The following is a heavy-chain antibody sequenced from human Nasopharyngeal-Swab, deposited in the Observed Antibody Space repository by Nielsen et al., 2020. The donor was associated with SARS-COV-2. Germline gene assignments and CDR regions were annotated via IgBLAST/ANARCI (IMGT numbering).Heavy chain of an antibody. CDR3: ARVDYSNGGYYYYGMDV. J-gene: IGHJ6*02. CDR1: GYTFTSYY. Sequence: ASVNVSCKASGYTFTSYYMHWVRPTPGQGLEWMGIINPSGGSTSYAQKFQGRVTMTRDTSTSTVYMELSSLRSEDTAVYYCARVDYSNGGYYYYGMDVWGQGTTVTVSS. V-gene: IGHV1-46*01. CDR2: INPSGGST. D-gene: IGHD4-11*01.